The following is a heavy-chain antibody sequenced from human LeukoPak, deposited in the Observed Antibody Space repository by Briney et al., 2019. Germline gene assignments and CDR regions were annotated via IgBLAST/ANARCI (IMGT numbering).Heavy chain of an antibody. CDR1: QYNFTSYY. Sequence: GASVKVSCKASQYNFTSYYIHWVRQAPGQGLEWMGIINPSGGSTSYAQKFQGRVTMTRNTSISTAYMELSSLRSEDTAVYYCATLGGSGYTPYWGQGTLVTVSS. CDR2: INPSGGST. D-gene: IGHD3-22*01. CDR3: ATLGGSGYTPY. J-gene: IGHJ4*02. V-gene: IGHV1-46*01.